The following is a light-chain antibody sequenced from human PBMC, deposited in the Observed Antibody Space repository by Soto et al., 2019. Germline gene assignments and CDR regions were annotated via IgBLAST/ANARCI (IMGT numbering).Light chain of an antibody. CDR1: EGIATW. J-gene: IGKJ1*01. V-gene: IGKV1-12*01. Sequence: DVQMTQSPSSVSASVGDRVIITCRASEGIATWLAWYRQKPGKAPELLVYAASSLQSGVPARFRGSGSGTDFSLTISSLQPEDFATYYWQQANSFPPTFGQGTKVEIK. CDR3: QQANSFPPT. CDR2: AAS.